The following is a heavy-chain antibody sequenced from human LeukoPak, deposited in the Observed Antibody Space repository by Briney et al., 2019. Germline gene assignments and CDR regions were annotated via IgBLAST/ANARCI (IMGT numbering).Heavy chain of an antibody. V-gene: IGHV1-69*05. Sequence: ASVKVSCKASGGTFSSYAISWVRQAPGQGLEWMGGIIPIFGTANYAQKFQGRVTITTDESTSTAYMELSSLRSEDTAVYYCARASRPYYYDSSGYYYTYFQHWGQGTLVTVSS. J-gene: IGHJ1*01. CDR3: ARASRPYYYDSSGYYYTYFQH. D-gene: IGHD3-22*01. CDR1: GGTFSSYA. CDR2: IIPIFGTA.